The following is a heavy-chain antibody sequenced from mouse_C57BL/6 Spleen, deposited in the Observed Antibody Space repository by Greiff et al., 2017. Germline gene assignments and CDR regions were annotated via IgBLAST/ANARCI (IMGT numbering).Heavy chain of an antibody. CDR2: IYPGSGST. CDR1: GYNFTSYW. V-gene: IGHV1-55*01. Sequence: QVQLKQPGAELVKPGASVKMSCKASGYNFTSYWITWVKQRPGQGLEWIGDIYPGSGSTNYNEKFKSKATLTVDTSSSTAYMQLSSLTSEDSAVYYCARSVGYAMDYWGQGTSVTVSS. CDR3: ARSVGYAMDY. D-gene: IGHD1-1*02. J-gene: IGHJ4*01.